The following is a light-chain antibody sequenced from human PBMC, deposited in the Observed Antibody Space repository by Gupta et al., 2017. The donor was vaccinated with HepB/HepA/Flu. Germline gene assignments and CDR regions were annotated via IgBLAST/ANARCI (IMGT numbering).Light chain of an antibody. V-gene: IGKV2-28*01. Sequence: DIVMTQSALSLPVTPGEPASISCSSSQSLLHSNGYNYLDWYLQKPGQSPQLLIYLGSNRASGVPDRFSGSGSGTDFTLKISRVESEDVGVYYCRQALQTPFTFGHGTKVDIK. CDR1: QSLLHSNGYNY. J-gene: IGKJ3*01. CDR2: LGS. CDR3: RQALQTPFT.